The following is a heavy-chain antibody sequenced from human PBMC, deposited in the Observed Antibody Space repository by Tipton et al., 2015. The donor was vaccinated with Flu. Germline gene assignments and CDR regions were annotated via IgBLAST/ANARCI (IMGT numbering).Heavy chain of an antibody. CDR3: ARGQGANP. CDR2: IYTSGST. J-gene: IGHJ5*02. Sequence: TLSLTCNVSGGSISSDNYYWNWIRQPAGKGLEWIGRIYTSGSTNYNLSLKRRLTISVDTSKNQFSLKLSSVTSADTAVYYCARGQGANPWGQGTLVTVSS. V-gene: IGHV4-61*02. CDR1: GGSISSDNYY.